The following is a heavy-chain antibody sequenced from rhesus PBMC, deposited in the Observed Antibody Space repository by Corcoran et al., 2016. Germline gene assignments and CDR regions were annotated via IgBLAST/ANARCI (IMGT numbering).Heavy chain of an antibody. J-gene: IGHJ5-2*02. D-gene: IGHD3-28*01. V-gene: IGHV3-110*01. Sequence: EVQLVESGGGLVQPGGSLRLSCVASGFSFSAHYMAWVRPAQGRGLEWVSIISTGSGSTTLYPDSVKGRFTISRDNAKNTLYLQMNSLRAEDTAVYYCARREIVVSYNSLDVWGRGVLVTVSS. CDR1: GFSFSAHY. CDR3: ARREIVVSYNSLDV. CDR2: ISTGSGSTT.